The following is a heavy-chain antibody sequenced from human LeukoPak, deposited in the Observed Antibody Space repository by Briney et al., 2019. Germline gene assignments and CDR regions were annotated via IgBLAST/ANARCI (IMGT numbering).Heavy chain of an antibody. CDR3: ARDGAFRIYDY. CDR1: GFTFSSYW. V-gene: IGHV3-7*01. J-gene: IGHJ4*02. Sequence: GGSLRLSCAASGFTFSSYWMTWVRQAHGKGLEWVASIKQDESEKYYADSVKGRFTISRDNARNSLYLQMSSLRADDTAVYYCARDGAFRIYDYWGQGTLVTVSS. CDR2: IKQDESEK. D-gene: IGHD3-3*02.